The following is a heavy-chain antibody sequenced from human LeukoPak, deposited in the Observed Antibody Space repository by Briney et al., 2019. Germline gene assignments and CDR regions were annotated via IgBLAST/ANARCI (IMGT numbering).Heavy chain of an antibody. J-gene: IGHJ4*02. CDR3: AREYCGGDCYDYYFDY. CDR1: GYTFSTYV. CDR2: IIPIFGTA. V-gene: IGHV1-69*13. Sequence: SVKVSCKASGYTFSTYVINWVRQAPGQGLEWMGGIIPIFGTANYAQKFQGRVTITADESTSTAYMELSSLRSEDTAVYYCAREYCGGDCYDYYFDYWGQGTLVTVSS. D-gene: IGHD2-21*02.